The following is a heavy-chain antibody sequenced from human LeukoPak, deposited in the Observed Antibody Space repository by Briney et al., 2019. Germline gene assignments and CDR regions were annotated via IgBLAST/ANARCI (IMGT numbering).Heavy chain of an antibody. CDR3: ARDLLVVVAGD. V-gene: IGHV3-21*01. CDR1: GFTFSSYS. J-gene: IGHJ1*01. CDR2: ISSSSSYI. D-gene: IGHD2-15*01. Sequence: GGSLRLSCAASGFTFSSYSMNWVRQAPGKGLGWVSSISSSSSYIYYADSVKGRFTISRDNAKNSLYLQMNSLRAEDTAVYYCARDLLVVVAGDWGQGTLVTVSS.